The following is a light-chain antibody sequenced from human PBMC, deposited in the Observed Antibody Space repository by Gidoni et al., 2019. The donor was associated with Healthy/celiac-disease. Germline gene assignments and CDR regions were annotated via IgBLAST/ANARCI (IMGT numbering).Light chain of an antibody. CDR3: QTWGTPWV. CDR2: LNSDGSH. Sequence: QLVLPHSPSASASLGASVKLTCTLSSGHSSYAIAWHQQQPEKGPRYWMKLNSDGSHSKGDGIPDRFSGSSSGAERYLTISSLQSEDEADYYCQTWGTPWVFGGGTKLTVL. V-gene: IGLV4-69*01. J-gene: IGLJ3*02. CDR1: SGHSSYA.